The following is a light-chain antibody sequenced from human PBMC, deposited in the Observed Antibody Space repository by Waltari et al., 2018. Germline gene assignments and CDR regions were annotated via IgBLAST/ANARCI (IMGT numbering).Light chain of an antibody. CDR3: CSYARSNTFV. J-gene: IGLJ1*01. CDR2: EVD. V-gene: IGLV2-11*01. Sequence: WRHNRPARSPKVMMYEVDNRPSGAADRFSGSQSGKTASLTISGLQAEDEGDYYCCSYARSNTFVCGSGTKVTVL.